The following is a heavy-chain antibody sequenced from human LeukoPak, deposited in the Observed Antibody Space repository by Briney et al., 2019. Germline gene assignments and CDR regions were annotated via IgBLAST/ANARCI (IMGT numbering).Heavy chain of an antibody. CDR2: INPNSGGT. CDR3: ARVAARGSGAFGY. CDR1: GYTFTGYY. D-gene: IGHD6-6*01. J-gene: IGHJ4*02. Sequence: ASVKVSCKASGYTFTGYYMHWVRQAPGQGLEWMGWINPNSGGTNYAQKFQGRVTITRNTSISTAYMELSSLRSEDTAVYYCARVAARGSGAFGYWGQGTLVTVSS. V-gene: IGHV1-2*02.